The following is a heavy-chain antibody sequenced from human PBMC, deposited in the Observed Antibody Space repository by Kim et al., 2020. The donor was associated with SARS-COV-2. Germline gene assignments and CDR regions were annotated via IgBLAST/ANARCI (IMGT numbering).Heavy chain of an antibody. D-gene: IGHD3-22*01. Sequence: GGSLRLSCEASGFNFHDYSMAWVRQRPGKGLECVSLISWDGGSIFNAESVEGRFSVSRDNDKASLYLEMSGLTNEDTGLYHCVRSGGCSSVVCYSYTDHGLDYWGQGTQVEVSS. CDR1: GFNFHDYS. J-gene: IGHJ4*02. CDR3: VRSGGCSSVVCYSYTDHGLDY. V-gene: IGHV3-43*01. CDR2: ISWDGGSI.